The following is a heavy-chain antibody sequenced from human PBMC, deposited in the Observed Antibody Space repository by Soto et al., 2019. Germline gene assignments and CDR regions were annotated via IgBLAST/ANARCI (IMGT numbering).Heavy chain of an antibody. J-gene: IGHJ4*02. D-gene: IGHD6-19*01. CDR3: ARGDGTGLYNSGWSPRY. V-gene: IGHV3-21*04. Sequence: EVQLVESGGGLVKPGESLIVSCAASGFSFSYYSLHWFRQAPGKGLEWVSSISGSSTYIYYADRVKGRFTISRDNAKNSLYLRMDSLRAEDTAVYYCARGDGTGLYNSGWSPRYWGQGTLVTVSS. CDR1: GFSFSYYS. CDR2: ISGSSTYI.